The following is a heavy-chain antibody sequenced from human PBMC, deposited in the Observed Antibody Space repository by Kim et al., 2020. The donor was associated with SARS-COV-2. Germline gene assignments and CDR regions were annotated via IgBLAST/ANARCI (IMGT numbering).Heavy chain of an antibody. CDR3: AKDNWYSSDY. CDR2: ITFDGAST. CDR1: GFTFPDYT. V-gene: IGHV3-43*01. D-gene: IGHD6-13*01. Sequence: GGSLRLSCSTSGFTFPDYTMHWVRQAPGKGLEWVGHITFDGASTFYADSVKGRFTISRDNSKNSLYMQMNSLTIEDTAFYYCAKDNWYSSDYYGLGALVT. J-gene: IGHJ4*02.